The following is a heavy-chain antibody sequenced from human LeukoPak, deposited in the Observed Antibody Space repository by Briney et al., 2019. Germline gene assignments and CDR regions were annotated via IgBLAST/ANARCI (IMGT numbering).Heavy chain of an antibody. Sequence: VRSLRLSCAASGFTFSSYAMHWGRQAPGEGLEWVAVISYDGSNKYSADSVKGRFTISRDNSKNTLYLQMNSLRAEDTAVYYCARARISWYDVGYWGQGTLVTVSS. CDR2: ISYDGSNK. CDR3: ARARISWYDVGY. CDR1: GFTFSSYA. D-gene: IGHD1-1*01. J-gene: IGHJ4*02. V-gene: IGHV3-30-3*01.